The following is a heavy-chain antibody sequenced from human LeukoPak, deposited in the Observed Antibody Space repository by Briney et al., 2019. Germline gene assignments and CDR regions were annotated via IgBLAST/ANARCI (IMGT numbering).Heavy chain of an antibody. D-gene: IGHD5-18*01. CDR3: ARGSLRGYSYYGMDV. J-gene: IGHJ6*02. V-gene: IGHV4-4*02. Sequence: TSGTLSLTCAVSGGSISSNNWWSWVRQPPGKGLEWIGGVYHSGGTNYNPSLMSRVTISVDKSKNHFSLRLDSVTAADTAVYFCARGSLRGYSYYGMDVWGQGTTVTVSS. CDR2: VYHSGGT. CDR1: GGSISSNNW.